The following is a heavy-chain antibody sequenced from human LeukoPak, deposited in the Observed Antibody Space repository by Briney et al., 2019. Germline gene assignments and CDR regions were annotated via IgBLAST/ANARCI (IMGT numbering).Heavy chain of an antibody. CDR3: ARGGRYYDSSGYAVRD. V-gene: IGHV4-59*12. D-gene: IGHD3-22*01. J-gene: IGHJ4*02. CDR2: IYYTGST. Sequence: SETLSLTCSVSSGSIDSYYWSWIRQPPGKGLEWIGSIYYTGSTYYNPSLKSRVTISVDTSKNQFSLKLSSVTAADTAVYYCARGGRYYDSSGYAVRDWGQGTLVTVSS. CDR1: SGSIDSYY.